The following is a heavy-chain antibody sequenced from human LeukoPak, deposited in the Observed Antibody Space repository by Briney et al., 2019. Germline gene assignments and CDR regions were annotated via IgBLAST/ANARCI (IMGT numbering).Heavy chain of an antibody. CDR1: GFTFRNYW. CDR2: IKEDGREK. V-gene: IGHV3-7*01. J-gene: IGHJ4*02. Sequence: GGSLRLSCAASGFTFRNYWMSWVRQAPGKGLEWVANIKEDGREKYDVSSVRGRFTISRDNSKNTLYLQMNSLRAEDTAVYYCAKDLTVTTRRYFDYWGQGTLVTVSS. CDR3: AKDLTVTTRRYFDY. D-gene: IGHD4-17*01.